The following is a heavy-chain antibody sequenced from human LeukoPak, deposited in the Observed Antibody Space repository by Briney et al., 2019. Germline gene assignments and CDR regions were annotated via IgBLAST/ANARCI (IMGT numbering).Heavy chain of an antibody. D-gene: IGHD3-10*01. CDR1: GYTFFSYG. J-gene: IGHJ4*02. CDR3: ARGQRYGSESSLDY. CDR2: INTYTGNT. Sequence: GASVKVSCKASGYTFFSYGINWVRQAPGQGLEWMAWINTYTGNTNYAQKLQGRVTLTTDTSTSTAYMELRTLRSDDTAVYYCARGQRYGSESSLDYWGQGTLVTVSS. V-gene: IGHV1-18*01.